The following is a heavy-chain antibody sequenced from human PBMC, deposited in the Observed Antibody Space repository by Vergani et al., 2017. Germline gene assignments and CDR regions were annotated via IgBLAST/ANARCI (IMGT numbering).Heavy chain of an antibody. D-gene: IGHD2-15*01. CDR3: VRDPWESGGPYSGC. V-gene: IGHV4-38-2*02. J-gene: IGHJ4*02. CDR2: ISHSGYT. Sequence: QVRLQESGPGLVKPSQTLSLTCSVSGSVNSVTYYWGWIRQPPGKGLEWIGSISHSGYTFYSPSLKSRVSMSVDTSKNQFSLRVNSVTAADTAVYYCVRDPWESGGPYSGCWGRGTLVSVSS. CDR1: GSVNSVTYY.